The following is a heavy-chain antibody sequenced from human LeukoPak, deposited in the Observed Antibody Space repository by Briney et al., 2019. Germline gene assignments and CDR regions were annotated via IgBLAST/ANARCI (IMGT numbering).Heavy chain of an antibody. Sequence: GGSLRLSCAASGFTFSNYWMHWVRQAPGKGLVWVSHINSDGSGTNYADSVKGRFSISRDNAENTLYLQMNSLRAEDTAVYYCAKDPGLGYCSGGSCYPGYWGQGTLVTVSS. CDR1: GFTFSNYW. CDR2: INSDGSGT. D-gene: IGHD2-15*01. CDR3: AKDPGLGYCSGGSCYPGY. J-gene: IGHJ4*02. V-gene: IGHV3-74*01.